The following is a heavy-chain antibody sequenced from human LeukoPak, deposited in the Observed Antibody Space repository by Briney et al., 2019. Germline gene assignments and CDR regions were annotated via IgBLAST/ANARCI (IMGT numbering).Heavy chain of an antibody. V-gene: IGHV1-24*01. J-gene: IGHJ3*02. Sequence: GASVKVSCKVSGYTLTELSMHWVRQAPGKGLEWMGGFDPEDGETIYAQKFQGRVTMTEDTSTDTAYMELRSLRSDDTAVYYCAREGGATRNLDDAFDIWGQGTMVTVSS. D-gene: IGHD3-3*01. CDR3: AREGGATRNLDDAFDI. CDR2: FDPEDGET. CDR1: GYTLTELS.